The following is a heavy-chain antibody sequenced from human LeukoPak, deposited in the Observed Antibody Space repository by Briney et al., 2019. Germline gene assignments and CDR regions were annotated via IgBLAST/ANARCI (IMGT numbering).Heavy chain of an antibody. J-gene: IGHJ4*02. V-gene: IGHV3-15*01. CDR1: GFSFSNAW. D-gene: IGHD6-13*01. CDR2: IKYTTDGGPT. Sequence: GGSLRLSCAASGFSFSNAWMSWVRQTPGKGLEWVGLIKYTTDGGPTDYAAPVKGRFTISRDDSKNTLYLQMNSPKTEDTAVYYCTVLGQAAASAYWGQGTLVTVSS. CDR3: TVLGQAAASAY.